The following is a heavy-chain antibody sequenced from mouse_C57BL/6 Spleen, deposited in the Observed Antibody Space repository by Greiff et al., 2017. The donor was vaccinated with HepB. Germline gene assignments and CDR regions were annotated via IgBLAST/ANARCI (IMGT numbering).Heavy chain of an antibody. Sequence: QVQLQQPGAELVKPGASVKLSCKASGYTFTSYWMHWVKQRPGRGLEWIGEILPGSGSTNYNEKFKGKATFTADTSSNTAYMQLSSLTTEDSAIYYCASRNPYYAMDYWGQGTSVTVSS. J-gene: IGHJ4*01. CDR3: ASRNPYYAMDY. V-gene: IGHV1-9*01. CDR2: ILPGSGST. CDR1: GYTFTSYW.